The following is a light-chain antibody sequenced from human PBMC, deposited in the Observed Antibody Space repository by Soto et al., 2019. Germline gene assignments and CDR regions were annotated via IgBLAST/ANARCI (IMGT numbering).Light chain of an antibody. CDR1: SSDVGGYNY. V-gene: IGLV2-11*01. J-gene: IGLJ1*01. CDR2: DVS. CDR3: TSYTTSNTPYV. Sequence: QSALTQPRSASGSPGQSITISCTGTSSDVGGYNYVSWYQQHPAKAPKLIIFDVSKRPSGVPNRFSGSKSGNTASLTISGLRAEDEADYYCTSYTTSNTPYVFGSGTKLTVL.